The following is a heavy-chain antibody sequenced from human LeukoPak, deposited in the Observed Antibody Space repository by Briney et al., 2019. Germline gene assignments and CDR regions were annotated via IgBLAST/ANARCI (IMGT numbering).Heavy chain of an antibody. CDR2: LCDCGDRT. D-gene: IGHD5-12*01. J-gene: IGHJ3*02. Sequence: GGTLRLSCAASGFTLSSYGVGWVRQAPGKGVEWVSSLCDCGDRTFYADSVEGRFSIPRDNPKNTLYPQMNTLRAEDTAVYYCAKSYSGYRPIEAFDIWGQGTMVTVSS. V-gene: IGHV3-23*01. CDR3: AKSYSGYRPIEAFDI. CDR1: GFTLSSYG.